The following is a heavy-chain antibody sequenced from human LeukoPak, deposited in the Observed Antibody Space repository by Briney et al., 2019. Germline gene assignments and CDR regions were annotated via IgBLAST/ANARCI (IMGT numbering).Heavy chain of an antibody. D-gene: IGHD6-13*01. CDR2: VSDNGGAT. CDR1: GFRFSIYG. J-gene: IGHJ4*02. Sequence: GGSLRLSCAASGFRFSIYGMSWVRQAPGKGLEWVSAVSDNGGATWYADSVQGRFTVSRDNSQNTFYLQMNSLRAEDTAVYFCARGSAAVRPYYFDYWGQGILVTVSS. CDR3: ARGSAAVRPYYFDY. V-gene: IGHV3-23*01.